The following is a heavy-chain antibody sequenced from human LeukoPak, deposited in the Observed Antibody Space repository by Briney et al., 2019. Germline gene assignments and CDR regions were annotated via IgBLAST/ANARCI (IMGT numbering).Heavy chain of an antibody. D-gene: IGHD3-10*01. J-gene: IGHJ4*02. V-gene: IGHV5-51*01. CDR3: ARGYGSGSYYNSGYFDY. CDR1: GYSFTTYW. Sequence: GESLKISCKGSGYSFTTYWIGWVRQMPGKGLEWMGIIYPGDSTARYSPSFQGQVTISADKSISTAYLQWSSLKASDTAMYYCARGYGSGSYYNSGYFDYWGQGTLVTVSS. CDR2: IYPGDSTA.